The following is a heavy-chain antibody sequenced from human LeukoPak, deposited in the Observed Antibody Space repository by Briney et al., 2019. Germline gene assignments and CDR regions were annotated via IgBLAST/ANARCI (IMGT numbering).Heavy chain of an antibody. CDR2: RSASGDSP. J-gene: IGHJ4*02. CDR1: GFTFNNYA. D-gene: IGHD2/OR15-2a*01. V-gene: IGHV3-23*01. Sequence: GGSLRLSCTASGFTFNNYAMNSVRQAPGKGLEWVSARSASGDSPYYADSVKGRFTISRDNSKNTLYLQMNSLRAEDTAVYYCAKGIGLPDYWGQGTLVTVSS. CDR3: AKGIGLPDY.